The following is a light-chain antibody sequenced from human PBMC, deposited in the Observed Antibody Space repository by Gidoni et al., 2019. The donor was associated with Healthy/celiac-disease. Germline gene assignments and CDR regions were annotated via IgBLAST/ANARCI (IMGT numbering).Light chain of an antibody. CDR1: SSNIGSNT. Sequence: QSVLTQPPSASGPPGQRVTISCSGSSSNIGSNTVNWYQQLPGTAPKLLIHRNNQRPSGVPDRCSGSKSGTSASLAISGLQSEDEADYYCAAWDDSLNGWVFGGGTKLTVL. CDR3: AAWDDSLNGWV. CDR2: RNN. V-gene: IGLV1-44*01. J-gene: IGLJ3*02.